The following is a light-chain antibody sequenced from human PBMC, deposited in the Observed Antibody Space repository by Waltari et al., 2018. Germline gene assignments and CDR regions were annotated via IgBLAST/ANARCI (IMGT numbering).Light chain of an antibody. J-gene: IGKJ1*01. CDR1: QSVGTN. V-gene: IGKV3D-15*01. CDR2: RAS. Sequence: EIVLTQSPATLSVSPGDRVTLSCRASQSVGTNLAWYQHSPGRAPRLLVYRASTRASYIPARFSASGSGTEFTLSISTLQSEDSAVFYCQQSNDWPRTFGQGTKVEIK. CDR3: QQSNDWPRT.